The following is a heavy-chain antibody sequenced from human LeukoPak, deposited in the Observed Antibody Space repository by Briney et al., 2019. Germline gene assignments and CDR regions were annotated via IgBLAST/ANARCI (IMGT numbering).Heavy chain of an antibody. CDR2: ISSSSSYI. V-gene: IGHV3-21*01. CDR1: GFTFSSYS. J-gene: IGHJ5*02. D-gene: IGHD6-19*01. CDR3: ARRFAAGRYNWFDP. Sequence: GGSLRLSCAASGFTFSSYSMNWVRQAPGKGLEWVSSISSSSSYIYYADSLKGRFTISRDNARNSLYLQMNSLRAEDTAVYYCARRFAAGRYNWFDPWGQGTLVTVSS.